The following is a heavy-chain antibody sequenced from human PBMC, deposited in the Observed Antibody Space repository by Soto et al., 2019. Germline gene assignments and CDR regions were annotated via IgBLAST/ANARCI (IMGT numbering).Heavy chain of an antibody. CDR2: IIPISSTT. CDR3: AKKLGIDPFGSYGLDV. J-gene: IGHJ6*02. V-gene: IGHV1-69*01. Sequence: QVELVQSGAEVKKPGSSVKVSCKASGGNFITFAISWVRQDPGQGLEWMGEIIPISSTTKSAHKFQDRVTISADGSSSTVHMELRSLQSEDTAFYFCAKKLGIDPFGSYGLDVWGQGTTVTVSS. CDR1: GGNFITFA. D-gene: IGHD7-27*01.